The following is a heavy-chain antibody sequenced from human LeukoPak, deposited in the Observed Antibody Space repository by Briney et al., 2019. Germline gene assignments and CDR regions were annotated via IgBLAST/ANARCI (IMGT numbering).Heavy chain of an antibody. CDR1: GGTFSSYA. V-gene: IGHV1-69*04. D-gene: IGHD1-26*01. J-gene: IGHJ3*02. Sequence: ASVKVSCKASGGTFSSYAISWVRQAPGQGLEWMGRIIPILGIANYAQKFQGRVTITADKSTSTAYMELSSLRSEDTAVYYCARGPPEWELHAFDIWGQGTMVTVSS. CDR3: ARGPPEWELHAFDI. CDR2: IIPILGIA.